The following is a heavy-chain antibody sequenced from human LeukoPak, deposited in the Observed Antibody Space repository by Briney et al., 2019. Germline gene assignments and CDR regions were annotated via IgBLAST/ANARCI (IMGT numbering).Heavy chain of an antibody. V-gene: IGHV3-21*01. CDR2: ISPTSSYM. CDR3: ATVSEY. J-gene: IGHJ4*02. D-gene: IGHD1-1*01. CDR1: GFTFTDFY. Sequence: GGSLRLSCAASGFTFTDFYMNWVRQAPGKGLEWVSWISPTSSYMYYADSVKGRFTISRDNAKNTVDLQMNGLRAEDTTVYYCATVSEYWGQGTLVTVSS.